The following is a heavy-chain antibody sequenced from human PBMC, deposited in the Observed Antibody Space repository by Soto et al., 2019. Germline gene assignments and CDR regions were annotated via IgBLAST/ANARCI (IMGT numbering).Heavy chain of an antibody. Sequence: QVQLQESGPGLVKPSQTLSLTCTVSGGSISSGGYYWSWIRQHPGKGLEWIGYIYYSGSTYYNPSLKSRVTISVDSSKNQFSLKLSSVTSADTAVYYCVRGRSSTRPYPIGHRGQGTLVTVSS. V-gene: IGHV4-31*03. D-gene: IGHD2-2*01. CDR2: IYYSGST. CDR3: VRGRSSTRPYPIGH. CDR1: GGSISSGGYY. J-gene: IGHJ4*02.